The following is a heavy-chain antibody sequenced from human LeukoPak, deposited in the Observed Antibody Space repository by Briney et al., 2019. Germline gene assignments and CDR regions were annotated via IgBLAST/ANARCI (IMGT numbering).Heavy chain of an antibody. V-gene: IGHV1-46*01. CDR1: GYTFTSYY. CDR2: INPSGGST. J-gene: IGHJ3*02. D-gene: IGHD3-22*01. Sequence: ASVKVSCKASGYTFTSYYMHWVRQAPGQGLEWMGIINPSGGSTSYAQKFQGRVTMTRDTSTSTVYMELSSLRSEGTAVYYCARDLGNYYDAPIAFDIWGQGTMVTVSS. CDR3: ARDLGNYYDAPIAFDI.